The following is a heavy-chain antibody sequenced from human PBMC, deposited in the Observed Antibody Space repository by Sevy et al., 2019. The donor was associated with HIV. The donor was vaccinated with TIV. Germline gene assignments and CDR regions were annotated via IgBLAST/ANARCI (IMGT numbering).Heavy chain of an antibody. D-gene: IGHD4-17*01. V-gene: IGHV3-21*01. Sequence: GGSLRLSCAASGFTFSSYSMNWVRQAPGKGLEWVSSISSSSYIYYADSVKGRFTISRDNAKNSLYLQMNSLRAEDTAVYYCARVGPHDYGDYEGYYYYGMDVWGQGTTVTVSS. CDR2: ISSSSYI. CDR3: ARVGPHDYGDYEGYYYYGMDV. CDR1: GFTFSSYS. J-gene: IGHJ6*02.